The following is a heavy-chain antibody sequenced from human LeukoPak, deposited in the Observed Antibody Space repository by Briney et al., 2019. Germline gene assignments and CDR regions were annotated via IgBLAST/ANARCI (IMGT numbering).Heavy chain of an antibody. V-gene: IGHV3-64*01. Sequence: GGSLRLSCAASGFSFSSYWMHWVRQAPGKGLEYVSAISSNGGSTYYANSVKGRFTISRDNSKNTLYLQMGSLRAEDMAVYYCARDLAYYYDSSGYYPGYWGQGTLVTVSS. J-gene: IGHJ4*02. CDR2: ISSNGGST. CDR3: ARDLAYYYDSSGYYPGY. CDR1: GFSFSSYW. D-gene: IGHD3-22*01.